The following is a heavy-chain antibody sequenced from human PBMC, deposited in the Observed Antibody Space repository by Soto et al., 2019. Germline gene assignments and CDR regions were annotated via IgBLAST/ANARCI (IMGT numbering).Heavy chain of an antibody. V-gene: IGHV1-8*01. CDR3: ARGTVGLLWFGARFGMEV. Sequence: QVQLVQSGAEVKKPGASVKVSCKASGYTFTSYDINWVRQATGQGLEWMGWMNPNSGNTGYAQKFKGRVTMTKNTSISTAYMELSSLRAEDTAVYYCARGTVGLLWFGARFGMEVWGQVTTVTVSS. J-gene: IGHJ6*02. CDR1: GYTFTSYD. D-gene: IGHD3-10*01. CDR2: MNPNSGNT.